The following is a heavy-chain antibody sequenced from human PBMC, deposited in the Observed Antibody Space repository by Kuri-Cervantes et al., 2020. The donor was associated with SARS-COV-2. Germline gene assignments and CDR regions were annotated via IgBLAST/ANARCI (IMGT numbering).Heavy chain of an antibody. D-gene: IGHD1-26*01. V-gene: IGHV1-18*04. J-gene: IGHJ4*02. CDR2: ISGWNRNT. Sequence: ASVKVSCKASGYNFNISGIHWVRQAPGQGLEWMGWISGWNRNTDYAQKVQGRVTMTTDTSTSTAYMELRSLRSDDTAVYFCARGYYSHFDYWGQGTLVTVSS. CDR3: ARGYYSHFDY. CDR1: GYNFNISG.